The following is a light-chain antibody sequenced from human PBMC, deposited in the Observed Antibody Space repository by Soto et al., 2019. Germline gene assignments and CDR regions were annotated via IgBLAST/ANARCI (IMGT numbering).Light chain of an antibody. Sequence: QSALTQPASVSWSPGQSITISCTGTSSDVGGYNYVSWYQQHPGKAPKLMIYEVSSRPSGVSNRFSGSKSGNTASLTTSGLQAEDEADYYCSSYTSSSTQVFGTGTKVTVL. V-gene: IGLV2-14*01. CDR3: SSYTSSSTQV. J-gene: IGLJ1*01. CDR1: SSDVGGYNY. CDR2: EVS.